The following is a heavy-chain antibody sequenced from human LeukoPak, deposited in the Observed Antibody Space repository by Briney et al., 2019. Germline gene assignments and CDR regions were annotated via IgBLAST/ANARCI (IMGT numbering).Heavy chain of an antibody. V-gene: IGHV3-23*01. CDR1: GFSFRSYA. CDR2: MSGSGVYT. Sequence: GGSLRLSCAASGFSFRSYAMNWVRQAPGKGLEWVSGMSGSGVYTYYADSVKGRFTISRDNSKNTLHLQMSSLRAEDTAVYYCAKDQTYYFDYWGQGTLVTVSS. CDR3: AKDQTYYFDY. J-gene: IGHJ4*02.